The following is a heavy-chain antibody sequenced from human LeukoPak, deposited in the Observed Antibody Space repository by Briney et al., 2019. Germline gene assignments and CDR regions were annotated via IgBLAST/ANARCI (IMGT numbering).Heavy chain of an antibody. CDR3: AKTKGYSYGYYFDY. V-gene: IGHV3-30*18. CDR2: MSYDGFNK. D-gene: IGHD5-18*01. Sequence: GGSLRLSCAASGFTFSSYAMHWVRQSLGKGLEWVAVMSYDGFNKYYADPVKGRFTISRDNSKNTLYLRMNSLRAEDTAVYHCAKTKGYSYGYYFDYWGQGTLVTVSS. J-gene: IGHJ4*02. CDR1: GFTFSSYA.